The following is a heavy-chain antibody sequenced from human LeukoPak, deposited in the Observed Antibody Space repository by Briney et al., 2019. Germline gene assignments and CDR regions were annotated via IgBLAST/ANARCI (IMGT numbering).Heavy chain of an antibody. CDR2: IYHDGNT. CDR1: GASIISPYW. J-gene: IGHJ4*02. V-gene: IGHV4-4*02. Sequence: SETLSLTCAVSGASIISPYWLTWVRQPPGTGLEWVGEIYHDGNTNYNPSLKSRLSVSLDKSRNQFSLKLSFVTAADTAVYYCVRTPRDWGQGILVTVSS. D-gene: IGHD2-21*01. CDR3: VRTPRD.